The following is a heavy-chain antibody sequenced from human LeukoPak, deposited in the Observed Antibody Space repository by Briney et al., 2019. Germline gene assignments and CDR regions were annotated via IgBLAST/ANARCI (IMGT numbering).Heavy chain of an antibody. D-gene: IGHD3-22*01. CDR1: GGTFSSYA. J-gene: IGHJ3*02. CDR2: IIPIFGTA. Sequence: ASVKVSCKASGGTFSSYAISWVRQAPGQGLEWMGGIIPIFGTANYAQKFQGRVTITADESTSTAYMELSSLRSEDTAVYYCARERAAYYYDSNAFDIWGQGTMVTVSS. V-gene: IGHV1-69*01. CDR3: ARERAAYYYDSNAFDI.